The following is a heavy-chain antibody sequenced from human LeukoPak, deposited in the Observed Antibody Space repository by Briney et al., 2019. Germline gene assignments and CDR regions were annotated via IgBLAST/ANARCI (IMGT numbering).Heavy chain of an antibody. CDR2: IKQDGSEK. Sequence: AGGSLRLSCAASGFTFRSYWMSWVRQAPGKGLEWVANIKQDGSEKYYVDSVKGRFTISRDNAKNSLYLQINSLRAEDTAVYYCARSSYSSSSSVWGQGTMVTVSS. D-gene: IGHD6-6*01. CDR1: GFTFRSYW. CDR3: ARSSYSSSSSV. J-gene: IGHJ3*01. V-gene: IGHV3-7*03.